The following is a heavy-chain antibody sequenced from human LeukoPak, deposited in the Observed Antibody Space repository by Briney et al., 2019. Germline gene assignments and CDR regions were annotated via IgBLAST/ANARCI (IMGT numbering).Heavy chain of an antibody. D-gene: IGHD3-3*01. CDR3: VRGSLASGVVVYYYYYLDV. Sequence: GGSLRLSCAASGFTFSSYAMTWVRQAPGKGLEWVSSISGSGGNTYYADSVKGRFTVSRDNSKNTLYLQMNSLRAEDTAVYYCVRGSLASGVVVYYYYYLDVWGKGTTVTVSS. CDR2: ISGSGGNT. CDR1: GFTFSSYA. V-gene: IGHV3-23*01. J-gene: IGHJ6*03.